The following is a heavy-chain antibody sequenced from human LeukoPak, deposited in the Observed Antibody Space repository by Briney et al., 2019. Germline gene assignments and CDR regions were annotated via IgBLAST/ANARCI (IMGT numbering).Heavy chain of an antibody. CDR3: ARDLHIAAAGSGFDP. CDR2: IHYSGNT. V-gene: IGHV4-59*12. D-gene: IGHD6-13*01. J-gene: IGHJ5*02. CDR1: GGSISSYY. Sequence: PSETLSLTCNVSGGSISSYYWSWLRQPPGKGLEWIGYIHYSGNTNYNPSLKSRVTMSVDTSKNQFSLKLTSVTAADTAVYYCARDLHIAAAGSGFDPWGQGTLVTVSS.